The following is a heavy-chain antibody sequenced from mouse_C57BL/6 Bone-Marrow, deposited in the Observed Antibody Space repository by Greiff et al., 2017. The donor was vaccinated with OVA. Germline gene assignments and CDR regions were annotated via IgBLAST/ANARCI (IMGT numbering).Heavy chain of an antibody. CDR3: ATYSNWFAY. CDR2: IHPNSGST. V-gene: IGHV1-64*01. J-gene: IGHJ3*01. Sequence: QVQLQQPGAELVKPGASVKLSCKASGYTFTSYWMHWVKQRPGQGLEWIGMIHPNSGSTNYNEKFKSKATLTVDKSSSTAYMQLSSLTSEDSAVYNSATYSNWFAYWGQGTLVTVSA. CDR1: GYTFTSYW. D-gene: IGHD2-5*01.